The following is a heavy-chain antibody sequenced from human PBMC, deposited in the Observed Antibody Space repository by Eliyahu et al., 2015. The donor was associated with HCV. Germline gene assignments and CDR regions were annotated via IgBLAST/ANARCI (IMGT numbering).Heavy chain of an antibody. CDR1: GGSITXNDYY. CDR3: ARPWSSSXAGPFDD. Sequence: QLHLQESGPGLVKPSETLSLTCSVXGGSITXNDYYWGCIRQPPGKGLEWIGSIHHSGTSHYNPSLRSRVTISIDRSKNQFSLKLSSVTAADTAVYYCARPWSSSXAGPFDDWGQGTLVTVSS. CDR2: IHHSGTS. D-gene: IGHD6-13*01. V-gene: IGHV4-39*01. J-gene: IGHJ4*02.